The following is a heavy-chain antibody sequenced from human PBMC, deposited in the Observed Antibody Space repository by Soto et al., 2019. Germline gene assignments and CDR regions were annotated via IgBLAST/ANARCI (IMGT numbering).Heavy chain of an antibody. CDR1: GGTFSSYA. D-gene: IGHD3-22*01. CDR2: IIPIFGTA. J-gene: IGHJ5*02. Sequence: QVQLVQSGAEVKKPGSSVKVSCKASGGTFSSYAISWVRQAPGQGLEWMGGIIPIFGTANYAQKFQGRVTITADESTSTAYMELSSLRSEDTAVYYCARVERRYYDSSGPTNWFDPWGQGTLVTVSS. CDR3: ARVERRYYDSSGPTNWFDP. V-gene: IGHV1-69*01.